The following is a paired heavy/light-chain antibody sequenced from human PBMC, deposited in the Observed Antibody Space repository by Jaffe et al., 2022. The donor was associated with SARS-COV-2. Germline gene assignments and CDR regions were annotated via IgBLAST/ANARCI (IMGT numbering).Heavy chain of an antibody. CDR3: ARAAKWGTVTTRGGYFDY. CDR1: GYSFTSYW. D-gene: IGHD4-17*01. V-gene: IGHV5-51*01. Sequence: EVQLVQSGAEVKKPGESLKISCQGSGYSFTSYWIGWVRQMPGKGLEWMGVIYPGDSDTRYSPSFQGQVTISADTSISTAYLQWSSLKASDTAMYYCARAAKWGTVTTRGGYFDYWAQGSLVTVSS. J-gene: IGHJ4*02. CDR2: IYPGDSDT.
Light chain of an antibody. V-gene: IGKV3-11*01. J-gene: IGKJ5*01. Sequence: EIVLTQSPATLSLSPGERVTLSCRASQSVSSYLAWYQQKPGQAPRLLIYDASNRATGIPARFSGSGSETDFTLTISSLEPEDFALYYCQQRANWQITFGQGTRLEIK. CDR1: QSVSSY. CDR3: QQRANWQIT. CDR2: DAS.